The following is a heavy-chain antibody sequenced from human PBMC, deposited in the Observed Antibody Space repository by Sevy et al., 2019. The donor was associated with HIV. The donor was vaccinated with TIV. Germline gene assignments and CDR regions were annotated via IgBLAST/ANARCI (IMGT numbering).Heavy chain of an antibody. CDR1: GFTFSSYW. CDR3: VREGLGGFSYSLDC. J-gene: IGHJ4*02. V-gene: IGHV3-7*01. CDR2: MKEDGSEK. Sequence: GGSLRLSCAASGFTFSSYWMSWVRQAPGKWLEWVATMKEDGSEKYYVDSVKGRFTISRDNAKNSLYVQMNSLRAEDTAVYYCVREGLGGFSYSLDCWGQGTLVTVSS. D-gene: IGHD5-18*01.